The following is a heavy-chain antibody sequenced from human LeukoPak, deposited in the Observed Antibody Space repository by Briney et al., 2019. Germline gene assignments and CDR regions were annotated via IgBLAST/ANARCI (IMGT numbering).Heavy chain of an antibody. CDR2: INPNSGGT. V-gene: IGHV1-2*02. J-gene: IGHJ6*03. D-gene: IGHD6-6*01. CDR1: GYTFTGYY. Sequence: ASVKVSCKASGYTFTGYYMHWVRQAPGQGLEWMGWINPNSGGTNYAQKFQGRVTMTRDTSISTAYMELNRLRSDDTAVYYCARGLGESSSSVGYYYYYYMDVWGKGTTVTVSS. CDR3: ARGLGESSSSVGYYYYYYMDV.